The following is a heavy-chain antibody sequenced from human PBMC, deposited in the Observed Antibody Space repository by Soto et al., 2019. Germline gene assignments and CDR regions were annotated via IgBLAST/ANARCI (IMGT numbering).Heavy chain of an antibody. CDR1: GDTFSFYT. V-gene: IGHV1-69*02. CDR2: VNPIVSMS. D-gene: IGHD3-10*01. Sequence: QVQLVQSGAAVKKPGSSVKVSCKASGDTFSFYTINWVRQAPGLGLEWMGRVNPIVSMSNYAQKFQGRVTITADKSTNTAYMQLSSLRSEDTAIYYCAASYGSGYRAFDYWSQGALVTVSS. J-gene: IGHJ4*02. CDR3: AASYGSGYRAFDY.